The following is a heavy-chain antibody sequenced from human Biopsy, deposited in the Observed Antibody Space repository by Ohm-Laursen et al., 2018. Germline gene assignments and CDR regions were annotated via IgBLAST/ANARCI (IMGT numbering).Heavy chain of an antibody. V-gene: IGHV3-9*01. CDR1: GFNFDDYA. CDR3: VRSLRNYDFLDS. J-gene: IGHJ4*02. D-gene: IGHD3-16*01. CDR2: LTWNSGTI. Sequence: SLRLSCTATGFNFDDYALHWIRQGPGKGLEWVAGLTWNSGTIAYAGSVRGRFTISRDNAKNSLYLQMNNLTSEDTALYYCVRSLRNYDFLDSWGQGTLVSVSS.